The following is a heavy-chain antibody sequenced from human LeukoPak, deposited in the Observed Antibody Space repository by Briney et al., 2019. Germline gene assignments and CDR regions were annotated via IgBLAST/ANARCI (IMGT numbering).Heavy chain of an antibody. V-gene: IGHV4-39*01. CDR2: IYYSGST. CDR1: GGSISSSSYY. Sequence: PSETLSLTCTVSGGSISSSSYYWGWIRQPPGKGLEWIGSIYYSGSTYYNPPLKSRVTISVDTSKNQFSLKLSSVTAADTAVFYCARHSSGWLFDYWGQGTLVTVSS. CDR3: ARHSSGWLFDY. D-gene: IGHD6-19*01. J-gene: IGHJ4*02.